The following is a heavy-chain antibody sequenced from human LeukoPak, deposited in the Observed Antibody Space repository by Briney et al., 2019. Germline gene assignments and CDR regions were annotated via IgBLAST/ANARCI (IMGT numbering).Heavy chain of an antibody. J-gene: IGHJ3*02. CDR2: INHSGST. D-gene: IGHD1-26*01. Sequence: SETLSLTCAVYGGSFSGYYWSWIRQPPGKGLEWIGEINHSGSTNYNPSLKSRVTISEDTSKHHFSLELRSVTAADTAVYYCAISGNYFSRDAFDIWGQGTMVTVSS. CDR1: GGSFSGYY. V-gene: IGHV4-34*01. CDR3: AISGNYFSRDAFDI.